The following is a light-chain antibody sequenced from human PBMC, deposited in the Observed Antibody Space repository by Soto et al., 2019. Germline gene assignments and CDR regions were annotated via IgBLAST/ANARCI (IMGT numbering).Light chain of an antibody. Sequence: EIVMTQSPATLSVSPGERATLSCRASQSISSKLAWYQQKPGQAPRLLIYGASTRATGIPVRFSGTGSGTEFTLTISSLQSEDFALYYCHQRQSWPRTFGQGTKVDI. CDR1: QSISSK. J-gene: IGKJ1*01. CDR2: GAS. V-gene: IGKV3-15*01. CDR3: HQRQSWPRT.